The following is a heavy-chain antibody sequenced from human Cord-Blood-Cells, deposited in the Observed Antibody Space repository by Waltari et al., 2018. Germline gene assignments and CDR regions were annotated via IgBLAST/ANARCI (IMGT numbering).Heavy chain of an antibody. Sequence: QLQLQESGPGLVKPSETLSLTCTVSGGSISSSSYYWGWIRQPPGKGLEWIGSIYYSVSTYYNPSRKRRVTISVDTSKNQFSLKLSSVTAADTAVYYCARRGIAAAGDAFDIWGQGTMVTVSS. J-gene: IGHJ3*02. CDR1: GGSISSSSYY. CDR2: IYYSVST. V-gene: IGHV4-39*01. CDR3: ARRGIAAAGDAFDI. D-gene: IGHD6-13*01.